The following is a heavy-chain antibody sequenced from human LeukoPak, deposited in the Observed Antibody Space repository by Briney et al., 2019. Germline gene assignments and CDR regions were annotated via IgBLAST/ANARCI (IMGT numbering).Heavy chain of an antibody. D-gene: IGHD1-26*01. Sequence: GGSLRLSCAASGFTFSNAWMSWVRQAPGKGLEWVGRIKSKTDGGTTDYAAPVKGRFTISRDDSKNTLYLQTNSLKTEDTAVYYCTTWSGSYSFDYWGQGTLVTVSS. CDR2: IKSKTDGGTT. CDR1: GFTFSNAW. J-gene: IGHJ4*02. V-gene: IGHV3-15*01. CDR3: TTWSGSYSFDY.